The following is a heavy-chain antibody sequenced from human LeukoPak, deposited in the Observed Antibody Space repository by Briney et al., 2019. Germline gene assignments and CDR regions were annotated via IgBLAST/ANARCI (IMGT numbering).Heavy chain of an antibody. Sequence: VASVKVSCKASGYTFTSYGISWVRQAPGQGLEWMGWISAYNGNTNYAQKLQGRVTMTTDTSTSTAYMELRSLRSDDTAVYYCARDAVGGSYYGGYYYYGMDVWGQGTTVTVSS. CDR1: GYTFTSYG. CDR3: ARDAVGGSYYGGYYYYGMDV. CDR2: ISAYNGNT. V-gene: IGHV1-18*01. D-gene: IGHD1-26*01. J-gene: IGHJ6*02.